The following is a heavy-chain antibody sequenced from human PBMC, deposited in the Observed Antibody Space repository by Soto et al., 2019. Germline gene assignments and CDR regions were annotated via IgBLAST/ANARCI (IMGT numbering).Heavy chain of an antibody. CDR3: ALWTYNYFDP. V-gene: IGHV4-30-2*01. Sequence: QLQLQESGSGRVKPSQTLSLTCAVSGDSITSGGYSWSWIRQAPGKGLEWIGYIYHSGSTYYNPSLRSRVTFSVDRSKNQFSLRLRSVTAADTAVYYCALWTYNYFDPWGQGTLVTVSS. CDR2: IYHSGST. CDR1: GDSITSGGYS. J-gene: IGHJ5*02. D-gene: IGHD3-10*01.